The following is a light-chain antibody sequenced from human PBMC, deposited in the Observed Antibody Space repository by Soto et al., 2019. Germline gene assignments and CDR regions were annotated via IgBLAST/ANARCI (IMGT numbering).Light chain of an antibody. J-gene: IGLJ1*01. CDR3: QYYDSTYV. CDR1: SSNIGAGYD. V-gene: IGLV1-40*01. CDR2: HNN. Sequence: QSALTQPPSVSGAPGQRVTISCTGSSSNIGAGYDVHWYQQRPGTAPKLLIYHNNNRPSGVPDRFSGSQSGTSASLAITGLQAEDEADYYCQYYDSTYVFGAGTKVTVL.